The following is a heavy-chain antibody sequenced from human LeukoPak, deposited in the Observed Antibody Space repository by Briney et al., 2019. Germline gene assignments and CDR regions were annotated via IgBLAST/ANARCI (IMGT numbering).Heavy chain of an antibody. D-gene: IGHD2-8*01. J-gene: IGHJ4*02. V-gene: IGHV4-59*01. CDR1: GDSISSYY. CDR2: IYYSGST. CDR3: ARSYYYFDY. Sequence: SETLSLTCTVSGDSISSYYWSWIRQPPGKGLEWIGYIYYSGSTNYNPFLKSRLTISVDTSKNQFSLKLSSVTAADTAVYYCARSYYYFDYWGQGTLVTVSS.